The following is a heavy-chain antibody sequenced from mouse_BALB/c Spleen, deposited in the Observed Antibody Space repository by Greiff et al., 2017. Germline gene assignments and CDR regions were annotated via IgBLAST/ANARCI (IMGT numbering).Heavy chain of an antibody. J-gene: IGHJ4*01. CDR2: IRSKSNNYAT. V-gene: IGHV10S3*01. Sequence: VQLVETGGGLVQPKGSLKLSCAASGFTFNTNAMNWVRQAPGKGLEWVARIRSKSNNYATYYADSVKDRFTISRDDSQSMLYLQMNNLKTEDTAMYYCVRDLSYWGQGTSVTVSS. CDR1: GFTFNTNA. CDR3: VRDLSY.